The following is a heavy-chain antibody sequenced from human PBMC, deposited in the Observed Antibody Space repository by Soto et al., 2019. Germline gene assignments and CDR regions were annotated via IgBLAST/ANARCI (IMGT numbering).Heavy chain of an antibody. Sequence: QLQLQESGPGLVKPSETLSLTCTASGGSISSSSYYWGWIRQPPGKGLEWIGSIYYSGSTYYNPSLKSRVTISVDTSKNQFSLKLSSVTAADTAVYYCASTYYYDSSGYPGSIWYFDLWGRGTLVTVSS. CDR2: IYYSGST. D-gene: IGHD3-22*01. J-gene: IGHJ2*01. V-gene: IGHV4-39*01. CDR3: ASTYYYDSSGYPGSIWYFDL. CDR1: GGSISSSSYY.